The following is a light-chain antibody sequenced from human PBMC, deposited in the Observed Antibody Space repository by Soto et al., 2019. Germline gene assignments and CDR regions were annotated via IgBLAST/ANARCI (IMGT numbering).Light chain of an antibody. CDR1: QSVSSN. CDR2: GAS. J-gene: IGKJ2*01. CDR3: QQYNKWPYT. V-gene: IGKV3-15*01. Sequence: EIVMTQSPATLSVSPGERAARSCRASQSVSSNFAWYQQKPGQAPRLLIYGASTRATGIPARFSGSGSGTEFTLTISSLQPEDFAVYYCQQYNKWPYTFGQGTKVEIK.